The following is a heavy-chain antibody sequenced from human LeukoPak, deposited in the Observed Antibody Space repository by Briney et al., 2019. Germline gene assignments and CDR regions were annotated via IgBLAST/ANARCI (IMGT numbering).Heavy chain of an antibody. J-gene: IGHJ4*02. D-gene: IGHD6-19*01. CDR1: GFTFSSYA. Sequence: PGGSLRLSCAASGFTFSSYAMSWVRQAPGKGLEWVSAISGGGVSTNYADSVKGRFTISRDNSKDTLYLLMNSLRAEDTAVYYCAKRGAVAGPSDYWGQGTLVTVSS. CDR2: ISGGGVST. V-gene: IGHV3-23*01. CDR3: AKRGAVAGPSDY.